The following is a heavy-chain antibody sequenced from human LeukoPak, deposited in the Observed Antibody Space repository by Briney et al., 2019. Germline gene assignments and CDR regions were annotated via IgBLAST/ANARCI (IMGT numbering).Heavy chain of an antibody. CDR1: GYTFTGYY. Sequence: GASVKVSCKASGYTFTGYYMHWVRQAPGQGLEWMGWINPNSGGTNYAQKFQGRVTMTRDTSISTAYMELRRLRSDDTAVYYCARAGLGYCSGGSCLPLDYWGQGTLVTVSS. CDR3: ARAGLGYCSGGSCLPLDY. J-gene: IGHJ4*02. V-gene: IGHV1-2*02. D-gene: IGHD2-15*01. CDR2: INPNSGGT.